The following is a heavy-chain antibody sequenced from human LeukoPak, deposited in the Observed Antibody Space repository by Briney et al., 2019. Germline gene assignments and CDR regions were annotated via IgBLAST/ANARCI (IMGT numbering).Heavy chain of an antibody. D-gene: IGHD3-16*01. CDR1: GFTFSSYS. V-gene: IGHV3-21*01. CDR3: VRDLFDDYSLDY. J-gene: IGHJ4*02. Sequence: GGSLRLSCAASGFTFSSYSMNWVRQAPGKGLEWVSSINSDSSLMFYAGSVKGRFTISRDNARNSLYLQMNSLRAEDTAVYYCVRDLFDDYSLDYWGQGTLVTVSS. CDR2: INSDSSLM.